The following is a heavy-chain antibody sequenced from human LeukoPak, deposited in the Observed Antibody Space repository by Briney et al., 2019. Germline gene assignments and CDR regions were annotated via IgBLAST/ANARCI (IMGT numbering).Heavy chain of an antibody. CDR3: AKDGTYYYGSGNFDY. CDR1: GFTFSSYA. Sequence: GGSLRLSCAASGFTFSSYAMSWVRQAPGKGLEWVSAISGSGGSTYYADSLKGRFTISRDNSKNTLYLQMNSRRAEHTAVYYCAKDGTYYYGSGNFDYWGQGTLVTVSS. V-gene: IGHV3-23*01. D-gene: IGHD3-10*01. J-gene: IGHJ4*02. CDR2: ISGSGGST.